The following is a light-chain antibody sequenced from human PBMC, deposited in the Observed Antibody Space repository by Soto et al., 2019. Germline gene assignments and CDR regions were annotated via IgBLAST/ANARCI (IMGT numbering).Light chain of an antibody. CDR1: QSISSN. V-gene: IGKV3-15*01. J-gene: IGKJ4*01. CDR3: QQYNVWPLP. Sequence: EIVMTQSPATLSVSPGERATLSCRASQSISSNLAWYQQKPGQTPNLLIYLASTRATGIPARFSGGGSGTEFTLTISRLQSEDFAVYYCQQYNVWPLPVGGGPKVEFK. CDR2: LAS.